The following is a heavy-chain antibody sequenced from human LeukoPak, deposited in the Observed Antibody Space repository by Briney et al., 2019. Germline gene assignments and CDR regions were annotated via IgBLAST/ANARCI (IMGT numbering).Heavy chain of an antibody. D-gene: IGHD5-18*01. Sequence: GGSLRLSCAASGFTFSSYAMHWVRQAPGKGLEWVAVISYDGSNKYYADSVKGRFTISRDNSKNTLYLQMNSLRTEDTAVYYCAKDATRVRTWMQKTATYMDVWGKGIPVTISS. CDR1: GFTFSSYA. CDR2: ISYDGSNK. V-gene: IGHV3-30*04. J-gene: IGHJ6*03. CDR3: AKDATRVRTWMQKTATYMDV.